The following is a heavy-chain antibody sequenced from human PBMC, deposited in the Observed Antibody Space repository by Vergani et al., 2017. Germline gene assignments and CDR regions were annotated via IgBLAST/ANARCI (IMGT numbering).Heavy chain of an antibody. D-gene: IGHD1-1*01. CDR2: IIPIFGTA. V-gene: IGHV1-69*01. CDR3: ARDPHTTGTTIGWFDP. Sequence: QVQLVQSGAEVKKPGASVKVSCKASGYTFTGYYMHWVRQAPGQGLEWMGGIIPIFGTANYAQKFQGRVTITADESTSTAYLELSSLRSEDTAVYYCARDPHTTGTTIGWFDPWGQGTLVTVSS. J-gene: IGHJ5*02. CDR1: GYTFTGYY.